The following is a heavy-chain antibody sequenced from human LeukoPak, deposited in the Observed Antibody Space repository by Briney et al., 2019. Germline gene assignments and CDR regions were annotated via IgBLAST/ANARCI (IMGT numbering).Heavy chain of an antibody. J-gene: IGHJ4*02. Sequence: GASVKVSCKASGYTFSRYYMHWARQAPGQGLEWMGIINPSGGSTSYAQRFQGRVTMTSDTSTNTVYMELSSLRSEDTAVYYCARAKASSGWYFDYWGQGTLVTVSS. CDR2: INPSGGST. V-gene: IGHV1-46*01. D-gene: IGHD6-19*01. CDR1: GYTFSRYY. CDR3: ARAKASSGWYFDY.